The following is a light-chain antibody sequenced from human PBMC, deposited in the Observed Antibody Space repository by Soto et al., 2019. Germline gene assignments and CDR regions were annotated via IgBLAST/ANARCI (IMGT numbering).Light chain of an antibody. CDR2: GNS. Sequence: QSVLTQPPSVSGAPGQRVTISCTGSSSNIGAGYDVHWYQQLPGTAPKLLISGNSNRPSGVPDRFSGSKSGTSASLAITGLQAEDEADYYGQSFASSLSGRVFGTGTKVTVL. J-gene: IGLJ1*01. V-gene: IGLV1-40*01. CDR1: SSNIGAGYD. CDR3: QSFASSLSGRV.